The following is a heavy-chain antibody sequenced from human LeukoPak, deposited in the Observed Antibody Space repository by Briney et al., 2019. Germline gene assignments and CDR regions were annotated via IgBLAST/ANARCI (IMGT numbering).Heavy chain of an antibody. CDR2: IYYSGST. CDR1: GGSISSGDYY. V-gene: IGHV4-30-4*01. CDR3: ARGGSGYDFGWFDP. J-gene: IGHJ5*02. D-gene: IGHD5-12*01. Sequence: PSETLSLTCTVSGGSISSGDYYWSWIRQPPGKGLEWIGYIYYSGSTYYNPSLKSRVTISVDTSKNQFSLKLSSVTAADTAVYYCARGGSGYDFGWFDPWGQGNLVTVSS.